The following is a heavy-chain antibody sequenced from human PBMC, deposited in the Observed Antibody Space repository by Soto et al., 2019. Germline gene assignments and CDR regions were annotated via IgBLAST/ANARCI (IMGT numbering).Heavy chain of an antibody. CDR2: IIPIFGTA. CDR3: ARVTAFCSSTSCANYYYGMDV. V-gene: IGHV1-69*13. Sequence: GASVKVSCKASGGTCSIYAISCVLQSPLQGLDWMGGIIPIFGTANYAQKFQGRVTITADESTSTAYMELSSLRSEDTAVYYCARVTAFCSSTSCANYYYGMDVWGQGTTVTVSS. D-gene: IGHD2-2*01. CDR1: GGTCSIYA. J-gene: IGHJ6*02.